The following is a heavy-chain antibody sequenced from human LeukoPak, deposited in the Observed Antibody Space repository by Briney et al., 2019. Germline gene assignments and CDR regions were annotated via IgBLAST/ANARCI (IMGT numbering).Heavy chain of an antibody. Sequence: SETLSLACTVSGGSIKSHFWSWVRQPPGKRLEWIGYIFHSGSTNYNPSLKSRVAISVDTSKNQFSLRLTSVTAADTAVYYCARYRTLDGYNYYAFDIWGQGTMVTVSS. V-gene: IGHV4-59*11. J-gene: IGHJ3*02. D-gene: IGHD5-24*01. CDR2: IFHSGST. CDR3: ARYRTLDGYNYYAFDI. CDR1: GGSIKSHF.